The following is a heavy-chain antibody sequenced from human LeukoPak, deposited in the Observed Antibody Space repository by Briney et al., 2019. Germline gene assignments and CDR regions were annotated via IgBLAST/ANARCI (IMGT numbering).Heavy chain of an antibody. J-gene: IGHJ3*02. D-gene: IGHD2-15*01. Sequence: GESLKISCKGSGYSFTNYWIGWVRQMPGKGLEWMGIIYPGDSDTRYSPSFQGHVTISADKSVSTAYLQWSSLKASDTAMYYCARHLISRVVVAATPHDAFDIWGQGTMVTVSS. CDR1: GYSFTNYW. V-gene: IGHV5-51*01. CDR3: ARHLISRVVVAATPHDAFDI. CDR2: IYPGDSDT.